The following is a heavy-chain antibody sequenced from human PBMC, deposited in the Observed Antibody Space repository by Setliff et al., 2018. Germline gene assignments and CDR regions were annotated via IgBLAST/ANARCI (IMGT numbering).Heavy chain of an antibody. CDR3: ARDESPQDSLDSKTYYYDALDV. Sequence: RLSCAASGFTFSSYWMTWVRQAPGKGLEWVANIQEDGGQENYVDSVKGRFTISRDNTENSVFLQMNSLRVEDTAVYYCARDESPQDSLDSKTYYYDALDVWGQGTMVTVSS. V-gene: IGHV3-7*01. J-gene: IGHJ3*01. CDR1: GFTFSSYW. D-gene: IGHD3-22*01. CDR2: IQEDGGQE.